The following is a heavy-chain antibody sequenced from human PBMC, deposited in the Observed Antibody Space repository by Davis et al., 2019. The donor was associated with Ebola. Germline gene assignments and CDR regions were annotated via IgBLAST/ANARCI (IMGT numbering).Heavy chain of an antibody. V-gene: IGHV3-30*04. CDR1: GFTFSNYA. J-gene: IGHJ6*03. D-gene: IGHD2-2*01. CDR3: ARDQGYCSDTSCLLYDYYYMDV. CDR2: ISYDGSNK. Sequence: GESLKISCAASGFTFSNYAMHWVRQAPGKGLEWVAIISYDGSNKYYADSVKGRFTISRDNSKNTPYLQMNSLRAEDTAVYYCARDQGYCSDTSCLLYDYYYMDVWGKGTTVTVSS.